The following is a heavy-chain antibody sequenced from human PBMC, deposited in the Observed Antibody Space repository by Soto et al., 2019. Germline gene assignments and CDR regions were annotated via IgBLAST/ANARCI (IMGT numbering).Heavy chain of an antibody. V-gene: IGHV4-34*01. CDR3: ARVGSGFDY. CDR2: INHGGST. Sequence: QVQLQQWGAGLLKPSETLSLTCGVYGGSFSAYYWSWIRQPPGQGLEWIGEINHGGSTNYSPSLKLRVTISVDTSQNQLSLRLTSVTAADTAVYYCARVGSGFDYWGQGTLVTVSS. J-gene: IGHJ4*02. D-gene: IGHD5-12*01. CDR1: GGSFSAYY.